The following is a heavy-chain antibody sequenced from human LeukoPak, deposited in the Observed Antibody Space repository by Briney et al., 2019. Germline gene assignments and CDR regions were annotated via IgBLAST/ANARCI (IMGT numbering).Heavy chain of an antibody. CDR2: ITGGGAT. D-gene: IGHD3-10*01. J-gene: IGHJ4*02. V-gene: IGHV3-23*01. CDR3: AKGSTPGNGYFFEY. Sequence: PGGSLRLSCAASGFSFTYFAMGWVRQAPGKGLQWLSSITGGGATFYAESVEGRFTISRDSSKDTLYLHMNSLSAEDTGVLYCAKGSTPGNGYFFEYWGQGALVTVSS. CDR1: GFSFTYFA.